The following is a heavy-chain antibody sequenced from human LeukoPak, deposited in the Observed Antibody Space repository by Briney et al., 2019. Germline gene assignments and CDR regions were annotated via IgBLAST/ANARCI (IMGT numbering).Heavy chain of an antibody. V-gene: IGHV4-34*01. J-gene: IGHJ3*02. CDR3: ARHGGTVWFGEIGAFDI. CDR2: VYFSGST. D-gene: IGHD3-10*01. CDR1: GGSFSGYY. Sequence: SETLSLTCAVYGGSFSGYYWSWIRQPPGKGMEWIGSVYFSGSTYYSPSLKSRVTISLDTSKNQFSLKLRSVTASDTAVYYRARHGGTVWFGEIGAFDIWGQGTMVTVSS.